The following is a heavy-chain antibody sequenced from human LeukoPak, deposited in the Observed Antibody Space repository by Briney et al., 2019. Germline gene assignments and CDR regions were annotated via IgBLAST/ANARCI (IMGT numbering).Heavy chain of an antibody. D-gene: IGHD4-23*01. J-gene: IGHJ4*02. CDR1: GFTFSSYG. CDR2: IRYDGSNK. Sequence: PGGSLRLSCAASGFTFSSYGMHWVRQAPGKGLEWVAFIRYDGSNKYYADSVKGRFTISRDNSENTLYLQMNSLRAEDTAVYYCAKSFLGPATVVYLDYWGQGTLVTVPS. V-gene: IGHV3-30*02. CDR3: AKSFLGPATVVYLDY.